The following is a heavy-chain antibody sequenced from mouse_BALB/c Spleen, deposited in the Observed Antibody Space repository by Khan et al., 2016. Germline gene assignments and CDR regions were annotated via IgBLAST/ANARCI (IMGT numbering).Heavy chain of an antibody. V-gene: IGHV1-4*01. CDR3: VRSRRMGGNYLFDY. D-gene: IGHD2-1*01. J-gene: IGHJ2*01. Sequence: QVQLQQSGAELARPGASVKMSCKASGYTFTIYTMHWVKQRPGQGLEWIGYINPSSGYTNYNQKFKDKATLTADKSSSTAYMQLSSLTSEDSAVYYCVRSRRMGGNYLFDYLGQGTTLTVSS. CDR1: GYTFTIYT. CDR2: INPSSGYT.